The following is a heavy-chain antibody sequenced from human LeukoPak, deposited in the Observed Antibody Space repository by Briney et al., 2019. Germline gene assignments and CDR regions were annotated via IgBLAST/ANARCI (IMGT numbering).Heavy chain of an antibody. V-gene: IGHV6-1*01. CDR3: ARDRGHCFDY. CDR2: TYYRSKWYN. D-gene: IGHD3-10*01. J-gene: IGHJ4*02. Sequence: SQTPSLTCAISGDSFSTNNAAWNWIRQSPSRGLEWLGRTYYRSKWYNDYAVSVKSRITINPDTSKNQFSLQLNSVTPEDTAEYYCARDRGHCFDYWGQGTLVTVSS. CDR1: GDSFSTNNAA.